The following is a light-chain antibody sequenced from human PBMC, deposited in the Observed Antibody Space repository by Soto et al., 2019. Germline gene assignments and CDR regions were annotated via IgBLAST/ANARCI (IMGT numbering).Light chain of an antibody. V-gene: IGLV1-51*01. J-gene: IGLJ2*01. CDR3: GTCDESLGAGV. CDR1: GSNIGRNY. CDR2: DDN. Sequence: QSVLTQPASVSATPGEKVTISCSGRGSNIGRNYVSWYRQLPGTAPQLLIYDDNKRHSGVPDRLSGSRYGTSASLAIAGLQPGDEADYYCGTCDESLGAGVFGGGTKLTVL.